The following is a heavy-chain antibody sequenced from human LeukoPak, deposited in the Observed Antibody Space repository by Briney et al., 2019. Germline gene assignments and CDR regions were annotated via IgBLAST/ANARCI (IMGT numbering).Heavy chain of an antibody. CDR2: ISYSGST. CDR3: ASQYTSTCRGVKIDWFDP. V-gene: IGHV4-59*08. CDR1: GDSITSNY. Sequence: KPSETLSLTCTVSGDSITSNYWSWIRQAPGKGLELMGYISYSGSTNDSHSLNSVNTRSVNTSRNQFTLTLSSVTAANTAVYYGASQYTSTCRGVKIDWFDPWGQGILVTVSS. D-gene: IGHD2-15*01. J-gene: IGHJ5*02.